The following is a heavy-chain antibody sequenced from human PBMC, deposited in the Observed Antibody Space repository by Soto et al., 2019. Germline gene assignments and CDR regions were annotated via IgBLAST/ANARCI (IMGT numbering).Heavy chain of an antibody. V-gene: IGHV1-2*04. Sequence: ASVKVSCKASGYTFTGYYMHWVRQAPGQGLEWMGWINPNSGGTNYAQKFQGWVTMTRDTSISTAYMELSRLRSDDTAVYYCARCGEGYCSGGSCYRRYDAFDIWGQGTMVTVSS. CDR3: ARCGEGYCSGGSCYRRYDAFDI. CDR1: GYTFTGYY. J-gene: IGHJ3*02. D-gene: IGHD2-15*01. CDR2: INPNSGGT.